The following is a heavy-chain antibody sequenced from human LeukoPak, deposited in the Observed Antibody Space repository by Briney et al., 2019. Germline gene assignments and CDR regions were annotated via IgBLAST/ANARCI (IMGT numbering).Heavy chain of an antibody. D-gene: IGHD3-22*01. CDR3: ARDSRYYDSSGYYLEPDY. CDR2: IWYDGSNK. CDR1: GFTFSSYG. J-gene: IGHJ4*02. V-gene: IGHV3-33*01. Sequence: GRSLRLSCAASGFTFSSYGMHWVRQAPGKGLEWVAVIWYDGSNKYYADSVKGRFTISRDNSKNTLYLQMNILRAEDTAVYYCARDSRYYDSSGYYLEPDYWGQGTLVNVSS.